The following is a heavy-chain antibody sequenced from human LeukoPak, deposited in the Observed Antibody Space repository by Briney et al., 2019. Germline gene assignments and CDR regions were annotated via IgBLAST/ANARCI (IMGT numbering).Heavy chain of an antibody. CDR3: ARHCSGGSCYSGFDY. CDR2: INPNSGGT. Sequence: APVKVSCKASGYTFTGYYMHWVRQAPGQGLEWMGWINPNSGGTNYAQKFQGWVTMTRDTSISTAYMELSRLRSDDTAVYYCARHCSGGSCYSGFDYWGQGTLVTVSS. J-gene: IGHJ4*02. V-gene: IGHV1-2*04. CDR1: GYTFTGYY. D-gene: IGHD2-15*01.